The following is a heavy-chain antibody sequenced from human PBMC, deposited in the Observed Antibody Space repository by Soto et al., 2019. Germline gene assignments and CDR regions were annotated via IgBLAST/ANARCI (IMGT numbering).Heavy chain of an antibody. CDR3: ARVTIIPAAGGRVFDY. D-gene: IGHD2-2*01. Sequence: PSETLSLTCAVSGGSISSGGYSWSWIRQPPGKGLEWIGYIYYSGTTYYNPSLKSRVTISVDTSKNQFSLRLSSVTAADTAVYYCARVTIIPAAGGRVFDYWGQGTLVTVSS. V-gene: IGHV4-31*11. J-gene: IGHJ4*02. CDR2: IYYSGTT. CDR1: GGSISSGGYS.